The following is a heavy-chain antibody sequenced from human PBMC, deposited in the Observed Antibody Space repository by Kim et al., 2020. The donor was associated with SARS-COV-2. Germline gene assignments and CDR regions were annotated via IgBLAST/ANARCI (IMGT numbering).Heavy chain of an antibody. Sequence: NKFYDDSLKGRITISRDNSKNTLSLQMNSLRAEDTAVYYCAKDQIILGFDPWGQGTLVTVSS. J-gene: IGHJ5*02. CDR3: AKDQIILGFDP. V-gene: IGHV3-33*03. CDR2: NK.